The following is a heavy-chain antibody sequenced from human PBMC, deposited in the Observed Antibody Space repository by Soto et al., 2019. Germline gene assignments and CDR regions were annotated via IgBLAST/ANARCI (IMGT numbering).Heavy chain of an antibody. CDR1: GYTFTTYE. J-gene: IGHJ6*02. V-gene: IGHV1-8*01. D-gene: IGHD3-10*01. CDR2: MSPSSGNT. Sequence: QVQLVQSGADMKKPGASVKVSCKASGYTFTTYEINWVRQVPGQGLEWMGWMSPSSGNTGYVDQFRGRVTMTSDTSMTTAYMEVRSLTSEDTAVYYCARVGGQLFGDHGVDVWGQGTTVIVSS. CDR3: ARVGGQLFGDHGVDV.